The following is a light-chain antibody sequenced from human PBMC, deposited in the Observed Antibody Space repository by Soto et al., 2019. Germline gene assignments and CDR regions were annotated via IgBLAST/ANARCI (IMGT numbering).Light chain of an antibody. CDR2: GAS. Sequence: EIVMTQSPATLSLSPGERATLSCRASQSVMSNYLSWYQQKPGQAPRLLIYGASSRATGIPDRFSGSGSGTDFTLTISRLEPEDFAVYYCQQYGSSPRITFGGGTKVDNK. CDR1: QSVMSNY. CDR3: QQYGSSPRIT. J-gene: IGKJ4*01. V-gene: IGKV3-20*01.